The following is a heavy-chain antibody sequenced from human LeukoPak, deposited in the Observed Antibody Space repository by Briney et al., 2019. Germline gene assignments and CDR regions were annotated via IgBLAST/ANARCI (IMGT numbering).Heavy chain of an antibody. CDR2: IYHSGST. CDR1: GGSFSGYY. CDR3: AILGSGSYYSDDY. J-gene: IGHJ4*02. V-gene: IGHV4-34*01. D-gene: IGHD3-10*01. Sequence: SETLSLTCAVYGGSFSGYYWSWIRQPPGKGLEWIGEIYHSGSTNYNPSLKNRVTISVDTSKNQFSLKLSSVAAADTAVYYRAILGSGSYYSDDYWGQGTLVTVSS.